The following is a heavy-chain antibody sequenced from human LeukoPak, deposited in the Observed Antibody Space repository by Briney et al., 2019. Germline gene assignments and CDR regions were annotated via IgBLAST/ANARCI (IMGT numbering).Heavy chain of an antibody. Sequence: GGPLRLSCAASGFTFSSYWMTWVRQAPGKGLEWVANIKQDGSEKYYVDSVKGRFTTSRDNAKNSLYLQMNSLRAEDTAVYYCARESIAAGVNDAFDIWGQGTMVTVSS. CDR2: IKQDGSEK. D-gene: IGHD6-13*01. CDR1: GFTFSSYW. J-gene: IGHJ3*02. V-gene: IGHV3-7*01. CDR3: ARESIAAGVNDAFDI.